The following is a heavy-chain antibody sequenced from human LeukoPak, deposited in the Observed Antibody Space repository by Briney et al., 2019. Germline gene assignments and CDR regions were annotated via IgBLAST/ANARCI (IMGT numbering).Heavy chain of an antibody. V-gene: IGHV3-23*01. D-gene: IGHD3-10*01. CDR2: LSGSGTNT. Sequence: GGPLRLSCAASGFTYSSFAMSWVRQAPGKGLEWVSALSGSGTNTYFADSVKGRFTISRDNSKNTLYLQMNSLRVEDTAVYYCARGDYYGRGAFDIWGQGTMVAVSS. CDR3: ARGDYYGRGAFDI. J-gene: IGHJ3*02. CDR1: GFTYSSFA.